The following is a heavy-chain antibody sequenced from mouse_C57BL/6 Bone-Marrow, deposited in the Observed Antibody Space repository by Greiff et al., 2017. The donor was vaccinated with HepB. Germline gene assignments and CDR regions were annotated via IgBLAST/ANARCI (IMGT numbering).Heavy chain of an antibody. CDR3: TRENDGYSPAWFAY. CDR2: ISSGGDYI. J-gene: IGHJ3*01. D-gene: IGHD2-3*01. CDR1: GFTFSSYA. Sequence: EVQGVESGEGLVKPGGSLKLSCAASGFTFSSYAMSWVRQTPEKRLEWVAYISSGGDYIYYADTVKGRFTISRDNARNTLYLQMSSLKSEDTAMYYCTRENDGYSPAWFAYWGQGTLVTVSA. V-gene: IGHV5-9-1*02.